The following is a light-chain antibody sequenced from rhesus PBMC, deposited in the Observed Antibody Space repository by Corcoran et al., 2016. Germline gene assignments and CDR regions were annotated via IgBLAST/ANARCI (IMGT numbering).Light chain of an antibody. CDR3: QHGYGTPFT. Sequence: DIQMTQSPSSLSASVGDRVTITCRASENVNNYLNWYQQKPGKAPKLLIYKASTLQSGVPSSFSGSGSWTDYTCTISSLQPEDVATYYCQHGYGTPFTFGPGTKLDIK. CDR2: KAS. V-gene: IGKV1-74*01. J-gene: IGKJ3*01. CDR1: ENVNNY.